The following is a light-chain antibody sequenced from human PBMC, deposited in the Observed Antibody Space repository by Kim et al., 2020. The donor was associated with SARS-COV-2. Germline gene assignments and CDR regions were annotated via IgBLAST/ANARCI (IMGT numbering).Light chain of an antibody. CDR3: QQYGSSPPYT. CDR1: QSVSNNY. V-gene: IGKV3-20*01. J-gene: IGKJ2*01. Sequence: DIVLTQSPGTLSLSPGERATLSCRASQSVSNNYLAWYQQKPGQAPRLVIYGASSRATDIPDRFSGSGSETDFTLTISRLEPDDFAVYYCQQYGSSPPYTFGQGTNLEI. CDR2: GAS.